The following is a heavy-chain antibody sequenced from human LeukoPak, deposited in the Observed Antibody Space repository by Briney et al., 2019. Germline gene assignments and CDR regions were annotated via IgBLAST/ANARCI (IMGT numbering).Heavy chain of an antibody. CDR3: ARDKDDYVWGSYRPIHYYGMDV. D-gene: IGHD3-16*02. CDR1: GFTFSSYA. J-gene: IGHJ6*02. CDR2: VSCDGSNK. Sequence: GGSLRLSCAASGFTFSSYAMHWVRQAPGKGLEWVAVVSCDGSNKYYADSVKGRFTISRDNSKNTLYLQMNSLRAEDTAVYYCARDKDDYVWGSYRPIHYYGMDVWGQGTTVTVSS. V-gene: IGHV3-30-3*01.